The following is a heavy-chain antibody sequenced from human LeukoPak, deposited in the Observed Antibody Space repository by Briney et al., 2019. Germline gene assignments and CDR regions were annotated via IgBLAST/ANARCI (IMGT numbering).Heavy chain of an antibody. CDR2: IIPIFGTA. CDR3: ARGADFWSGFRPYYCYYMDV. Sequence: SVKVSCKASGGTFSSYAISWVRQAPGQGLEWMGGIIPIFGTANYAQKFQGRVTITTDESTSTAYMELSSLRSEDTAVYYCARGADFWSGFRPYYCYYMDVWGKGTTVTVSS. V-gene: IGHV1-69*05. CDR1: GGTFSSYA. J-gene: IGHJ6*03. D-gene: IGHD3-3*01.